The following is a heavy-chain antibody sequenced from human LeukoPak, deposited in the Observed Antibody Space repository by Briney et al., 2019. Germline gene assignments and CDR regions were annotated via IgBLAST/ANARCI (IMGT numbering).Heavy chain of an antibody. CDR3: ARDQQQLDAYYFDY. D-gene: IGHD6-13*01. CDR1: GCTFTGYY. CDR2: INPNSGGT. V-gene: IGHV1-2*02. Sequence: ASVKVSCKASGCTFTGYYMHWVRQAPGQGLEWMGWINPNSGGTNYAQKFQGRVTMTRDTSISTAYMELSRLRSDDTAVYYCARDQQQLDAYYFDYWGQGTLVTVPS. J-gene: IGHJ4*02.